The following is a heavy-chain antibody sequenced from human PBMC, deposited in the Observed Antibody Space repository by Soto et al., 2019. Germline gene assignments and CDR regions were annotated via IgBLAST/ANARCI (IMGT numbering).Heavy chain of an antibody. D-gene: IGHD3-22*01. V-gene: IGHV1-18*01. CDR2: ISAYNGNT. J-gene: IGHJ4*02. CDR3: ARQHYYDSSGYYTWN. CDR1: GYTFTSYG. Sequence: ASVKVSCKASGYTFTSYGISWVRQAPGQGLEWMGWISAYNGNTNYAQKLQGRVTMTTDTSTSTAYMELRSLRSDDTAVYYCARQHYYDSSGYYTWNWGQGTLVTVSS.